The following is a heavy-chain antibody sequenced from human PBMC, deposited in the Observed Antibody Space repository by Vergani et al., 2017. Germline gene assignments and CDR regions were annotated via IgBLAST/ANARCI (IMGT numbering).Heavy chain of an antibody. V-gene: IGHV3-30*02. CDR2: IRSDGSAT. Sequence: QVQLVESGGGVVQPGGSLRLSCAASGFTFKNFAVHWVRQAPGEGLEWVSFIRSDGSATYYLDSVKGRFTISRDDSKNALYLQMNSLRPEDTAVYYCARGALWWLRQIDSWGQGTLVTVSS. CDR1: GFTFKNFA. D-gene: IGHD2-21*01. CDR3: ARGALWWLRQIDS. J-gene: IGHJ4*02.